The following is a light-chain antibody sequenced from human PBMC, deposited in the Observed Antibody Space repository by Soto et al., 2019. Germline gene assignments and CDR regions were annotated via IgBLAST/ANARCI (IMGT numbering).Light chain of an antibody. CDR1: QTISSW. CDR2: KAS. CDR3: QHYNNYLLT. V-gene: IGKV1-5*03. J-gene: IGKJ4*01. Sequence: DIKMYQSPSTLSAYVGDRVIITCRASQTISSWLAWYQQKPGKAPKLLIYKASSLESGVPSRFSGSGSGTEFTLTISSLQPDDFATYYCQHYNNYLLTFGGVTKVDIK.